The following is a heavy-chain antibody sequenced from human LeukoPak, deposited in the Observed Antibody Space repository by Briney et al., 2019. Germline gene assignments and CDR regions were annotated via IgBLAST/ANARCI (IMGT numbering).Heavy chain of an antibody. D-gene: IGHD3-10*01. Sequence: SETLSLTCTVSGGSISRSSYYWGWIRQPPGKGLEWIGTIYYSGSTYYNPSLKSRVTISVDTSKNQFSLRLSSVTAADTAVYFCARQIRTYFYASGSPPIGFFDLWGRGTLVTVSS. V-gene: IGHV4-39*01. CDR2: IYYSGST. J-gene: IGHJ2*01. CDR3: ARQIRTYFYASGSPPIGFFDL. CDR1: GGSISRSSYY.